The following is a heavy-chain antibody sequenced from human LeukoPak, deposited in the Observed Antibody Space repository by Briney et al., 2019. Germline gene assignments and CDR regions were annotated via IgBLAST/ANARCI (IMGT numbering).Heavy chain of an antibody. CDR1: GGSVSSGRYY. V-gene: IGHV4-61*01. CDR3: ARGDRVGSSGYYFDN. J-gene: IGHJ4*02. D-gene: IGHD3-10*01. Sequence: KPSETLSLTCTVSGGSVSSGRYYWRWIRRPPGKGLEWIGYLYYSGSTGYNPSLRSRVTMSVDTSNNHFFLKLSSVTGADTAVYYCARGDRVGSSGYYFDNWGQGTLVTVSS. CDR2: LYYSGST.